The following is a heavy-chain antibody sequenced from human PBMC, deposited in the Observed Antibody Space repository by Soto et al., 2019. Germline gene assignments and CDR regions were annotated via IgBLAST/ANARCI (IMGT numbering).Heavy chain of an antibody. V-gene: IGHV1-69*13. CDR1: GGTFSSYA. J-gene: IGHJ6*02. Sequence: GASVKVSCKASGGTFSSYAISWVRQAPGQGLEWMGGIIPIFGTANYAQKFQGRVTITADESTSTAYMELSSLRSEDTAVYYCARAGDYYDSSGPPGGMDVWGQGTTVTV. CDR2: IIPIFGTA. CDR3: ARAGDYYDSSGPPGGMDV. D-gene: IGHD3-22*01.